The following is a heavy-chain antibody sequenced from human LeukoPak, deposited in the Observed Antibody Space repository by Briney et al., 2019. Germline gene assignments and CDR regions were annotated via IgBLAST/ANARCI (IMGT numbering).Heavy chain of an antibody. J-gene: IGHJ6*02. Sequence: GGSLRLSCAAYAFTFNSYWMSWVRQAPGKGLEWVSAISGSGGSTYYADSVKGRFTISRDNSKNTLYLQMNSLRAEGTGVDCGAKCLTMVPGVEYYYYGMDVWGQGTTVTVSS. CDR1: AFTFNSYW. D-gene: IGHD3-10*01. CDR2: ISGSGGST. V-gene: IGHV3-23*01. CDR3: AKCLTMVPGVEYYYYGMDV.